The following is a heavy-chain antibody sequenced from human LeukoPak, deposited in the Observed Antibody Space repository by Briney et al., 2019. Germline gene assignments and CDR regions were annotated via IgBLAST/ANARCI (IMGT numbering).Heavy chain of an antibody. D-gene: IGHD2-2*01. CDR3: ARAGNIVVVPAADFDY. J-gene: IGHJ4*01. CDR1: GGSFIGYY. V-gene: IGHV4-34*01. CDR2: INHSGST. Sequence: SETLSLTCAVYGGSFIGYYWSWIRQPPGKGLEWIREINHSGSTNYNPSLKSRVTISVDTSKNQFSLKLSSVTAADTAVYYGARAGNIVVVPAADFDYWGHGTLVTVSS.